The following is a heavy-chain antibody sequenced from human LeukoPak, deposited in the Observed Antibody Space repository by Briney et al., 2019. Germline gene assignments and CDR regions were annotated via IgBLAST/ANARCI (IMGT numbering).Heavy chain of an antibody. J-gene: IGHJ4*02. V-gene: IGHV1-69*13. CDR3: ARPYYYDSSGYYQPQYYFDY. Sequence: SVKVSCKASGGTFSSYAISWVRQAPGQGLEWMGGIIPIFGTANYAQKFQGRVTITADESTSTAYMELSSLRSEDTAVYYCARPYYYDSSGYYQPQYYFDYWGQGTLVTVSS. D-gene: IGHD3-22*01. CDR1: GGTFSSYA. CDR2: IIPIFGTA.